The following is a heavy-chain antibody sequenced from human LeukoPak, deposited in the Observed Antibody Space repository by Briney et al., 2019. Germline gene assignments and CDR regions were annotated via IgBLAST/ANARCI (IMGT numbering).Heavy chain of an antibody. Sequence: ASVKVSCKASGYTFTGYYMHWVRQAPGQGLVWMGIINPSGGSTSYAQKFQGRVTMTRDTSTSTVYMELSSLRSEDTAVYYCAREIVATITYDYWGQGTLVTVSS. J-gene: IGHJ4*02. CDR1: GYTFTGYY. D-gene: IGHD5-12*01. V-gene: IGHV1-46*01. CDR2: INPSGGST. CDR3: AREIVATITYDY.